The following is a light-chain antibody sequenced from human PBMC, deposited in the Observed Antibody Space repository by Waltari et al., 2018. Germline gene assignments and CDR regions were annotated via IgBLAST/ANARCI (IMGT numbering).Light chain of an antibody. Sequence: QSALTQPPSASGSPGQSVTISCTGSSSDVGGHNYVSWYQQHPGKAPKLMISEVSERPSGVPDRFSGSKSGNTASLTVSGLQAEDEADYYCSSYAGTNNLVFGGGTKLTVL. CDR1: SSDVGGHNY. CDR3: SSYAGTNNLV. V-gene: IGLV2-8*01. CDR2: EVS. J-gene: IGLJ2*01.